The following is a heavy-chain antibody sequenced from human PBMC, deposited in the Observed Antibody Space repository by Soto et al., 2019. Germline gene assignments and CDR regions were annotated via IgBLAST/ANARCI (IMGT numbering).Heavy chain of an antibody. CDR2: IYYSGST. CDR3: AGYYDILTGRNWFDP. Sequence: SETLSLTCTVSGGSISSYYWSWIRQPPGKGLEWIGYIYYSGSTNYNPSLKSRVTISVDTSKNQFSLKLSSVTAADTAVYYCAGYYDILTGRNWFDPWGQGTLVTVSS. V-gene: IGHV4-59*01. CDR1: GGSISSYY. D-gene: IGHD3-9*01. J-gene: IGHJ5*02.